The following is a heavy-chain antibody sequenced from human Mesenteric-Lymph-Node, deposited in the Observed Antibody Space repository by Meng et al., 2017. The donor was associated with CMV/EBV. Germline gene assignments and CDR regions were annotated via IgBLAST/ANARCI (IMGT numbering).Heavy chain of an antibody. V-gene: IGHV3-33*01. J-gene: IGHJ4*02. CDR3: VRLVVSSWYRHLDY. CDR1: GFAFSSYG. D-gene: IGHD6-13*01. Sequence: GGSLRLSCVASGFAFSSYGFHWVRQAPGKGLVWVAFIRHDGSRKDYADSVKGRFTISRDNAKNSLFLQMNGLRAEDTAIYYCVRLVVSSWYRHLDYWGQGTLVTVSS. CDR2: IRHDGSRK.